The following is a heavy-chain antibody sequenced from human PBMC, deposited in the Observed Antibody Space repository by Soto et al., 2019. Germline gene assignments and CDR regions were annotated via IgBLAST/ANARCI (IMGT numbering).Heavy chain of an antibody. CDR3: DSYPADCGGDCYFY. D-gene: IGHD2-21*02. V-gene: IGHV3-73*01. Sequence: GGSLRLSCAASGFTFSGSAMHWVRQASGKGLEWVGRIRSKANSYATAYAAAVKNSSTVSRDDSKNTAYLQVNNLKTAGRAVYYCDSYPADCGGDCYFYWGQGTLVTVSS. CDR1: GFTFSGSA. CDR2: IRSKANSYAT. J-gene: IGHJ4*02.